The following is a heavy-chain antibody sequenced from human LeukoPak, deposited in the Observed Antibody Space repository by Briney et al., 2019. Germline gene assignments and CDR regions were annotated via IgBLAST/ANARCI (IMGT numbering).Heavy chain of an antibody. D-gene: IGHD3-22*01. CDR3: ARVDDRGHYYDSSGPRKLFDY. V-gene: IGHV1-2*02. Sequence: ASVKISCKASGYTFTDYYLHWLRQAPGQGLEWMGWIDPNSGGANYVCTNYARKFQGRVTMTRDTSIRAAYMELRRLRSDDTAVYYCARVDDRGHYYDSSGPRKLFDYWGQGTLVTVSS. CDR1: GYTFTDYY. J-gene: IGHJ4*02. CDR2: IDPNSGGANYVCT.